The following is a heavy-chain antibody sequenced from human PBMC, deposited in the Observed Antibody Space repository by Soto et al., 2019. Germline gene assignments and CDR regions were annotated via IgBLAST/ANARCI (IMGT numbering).Heavy chain of an antibody. V-gene: IGHV1-8*01. CDR1: GYTFTTYE. J-gene: IGHJ6*02. D-gene: IGHD3-10*01. CDR3: ARVGGQLFGDHGMDV. CDR2: MSPGSGNT. Sequence: QVQLVQSGAEVKKPGASVKVSCKASGYTFTTYEINWVRQVPGQGLEWMGWMSPGSGNTGYVDQFRGRVIMTSNTSMTTAYMELSSLRSEDTAVYYCARVGGQLFGDHGMDVWGQGTTVTVSS.